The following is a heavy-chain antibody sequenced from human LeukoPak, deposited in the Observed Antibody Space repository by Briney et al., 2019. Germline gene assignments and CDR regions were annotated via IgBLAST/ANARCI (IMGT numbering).Heavy chain of an antibody. D-gene: IGHD2-21*02. CDR1: GYTFSDNY. CDR3: AREFMRVTAFDI. V-gene: IGHV1-2*02. Sequence: ASVTVSCKASGYTFSDNYIHWVRQAPGQGLEWMGWINPHSGGTNYGENFQGRVTLTRDTSISTAYMDLSSLISDDTAVYYCAREFMRVTAFDIWGRGTMVTVSS. J-gene: IGHJ3*02. CDR2: INPHSGGT.